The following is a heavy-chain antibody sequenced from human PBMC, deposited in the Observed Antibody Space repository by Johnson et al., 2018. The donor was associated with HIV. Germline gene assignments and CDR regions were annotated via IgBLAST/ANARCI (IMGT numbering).Heavy chain of an antibody. CDR2: IRYDGRNK. V-gene: IGHV3-33*08. J-gene: IGHJ3*02. CDR1: RFTFSRYG. CDR3: ARSARWDSSSWYSFAPCAFDI. D-gene: IGHD6-13*01. Sequence: QVQLVESGGGVVQPGRSLRLSCSASRFTFSRYGMHWVRQAPGKGLEWVAFIRYDGRNKYYADAVKGRFTISRDNSKNTLYLQMNSLRAEDTAVYYCARSARWDSSSWYSFAPCAFDIWGQGTMVTVSS.